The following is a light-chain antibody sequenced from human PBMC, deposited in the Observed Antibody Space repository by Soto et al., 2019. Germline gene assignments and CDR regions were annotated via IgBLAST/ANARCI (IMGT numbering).Light chain of an antibody. J-gene: IGKJ2*01. V-gene: IGKV3-20*01. CDR3: HYYADSPYT. CDR1: QSVRGGS. Sequence: EVVLTQSPGTLSLSPGEGATLSCRASQSVRGGSLAWYQQKPGQAPRLLIFGASSRATDTPDRFSGSGSGTDFTLTITRVDTEDFAVYYCHYYADSPYTFGQGTRLEI. CDR2: GAS.